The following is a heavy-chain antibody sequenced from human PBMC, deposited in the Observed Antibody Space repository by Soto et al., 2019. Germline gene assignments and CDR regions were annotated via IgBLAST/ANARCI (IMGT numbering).Heavy chain of an antibody. Sequence: PRLSCAASGFTFNTHWMHWVRQAPGKGLVWVSRINSDGSATSHAESVKGRFTISRDNAKNTLYLHMNSLRAEDSAVYYCARGWVEGLSRQPPSDFWGQGTLVTVSS. CDR2: INSDGSAT. D-gene: IGHD3-3*01. V-gene: IGHV3-74*01. CDR3: ARGWVEGLSRQPPSDF. CDR1: GFTFNTHW. J-gene: IGHJ4*02.